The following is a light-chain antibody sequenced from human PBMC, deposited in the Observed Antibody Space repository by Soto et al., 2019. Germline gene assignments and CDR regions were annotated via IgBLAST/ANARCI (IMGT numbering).Light chain of an antibody. J-gene: IGKJ3*01. Sequence: DIQMTQSPSSLSASVGDRVTITCRASQGIRNSLAWYQQKPGKVPKRLISAAFTLQSGDPSRFSGSGSGTDFTLTTSSLHPEDLETYDCKNYNCPPYTFGPGTKVDIK. V-gene: IGKV1-27*01. CDR3: KNYNCPPYT. CDR1: QGIRNS. CDR2: AAF.